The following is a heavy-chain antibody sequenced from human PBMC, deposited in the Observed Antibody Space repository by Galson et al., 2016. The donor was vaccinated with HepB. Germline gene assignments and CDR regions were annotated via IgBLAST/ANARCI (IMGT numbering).Heavy chain of an antibody. Sequence: QSGAEVKKPGESLRISCKGSGYSFTHYWITWVRQMPGKGLEWMGKIDATDSQTTYSPSFQGHVTISADKSIDTAYLQWGSLEASDTAMYYCVSHALADSGRHYVSYWGQGSLVTVSS. D-gene: IGHD3-16*01. CDR2: IDATDSQT. V-gene: IGHV5-10-1*01. CDR3: VSHALADSGRHYVSY. CDR1: GYSFTHYW. J-gene: IGHJ4*02.